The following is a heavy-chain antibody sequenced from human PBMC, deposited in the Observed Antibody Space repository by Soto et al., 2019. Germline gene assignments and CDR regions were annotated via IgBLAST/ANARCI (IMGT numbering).Heavy chain of an antibody. CDR1: GFTFSSYG. CDR2: IWYDGSNK. D-gene: IGHD3-10*01. V-gene: IGHV3-33*01. CDR3: AREVLPEARRGWFDP. Sequence: GGSLRLSCAASGFTFSSYGMHWVRQAPGKGLEWVAVIWYDGSNKYYADSVKGRFTISRDNSKNTLYLQMNSLRAEDTAVYYCAREVLPEARRGWFDPWGQGTLVTVYS. J-gene: IGHJ5*02.